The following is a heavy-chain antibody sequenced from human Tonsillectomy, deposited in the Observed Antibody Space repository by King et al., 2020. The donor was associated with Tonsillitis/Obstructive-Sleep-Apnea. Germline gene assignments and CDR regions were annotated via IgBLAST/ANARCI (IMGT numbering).Heavy chain of an antibody. CDR3: ARTVAGDRYAFDI. CDR2: IYPGDPDT. J-gene: IGHJ3*02. V-gene: IGHV5-51*01. D-gene: IGHD6-19*01. CDR1: GYSFTRYW. Sequence: VQLVESGAEVKKPGESLKISCKGSGYSFTRYWIGWVRQMPGKGLEWMGIIYPGDPDTSYSPSFQGQVTISADKSISTAYLQWSSLKASDIAMYYCARTVAGDRYAFDIWGQGTMVTVSS.